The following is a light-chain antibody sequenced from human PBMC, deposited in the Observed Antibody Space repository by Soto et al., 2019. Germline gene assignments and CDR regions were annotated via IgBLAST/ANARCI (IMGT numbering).Light chain of an antibody. Sequence: EIVLTQCPGTLSLSPGERATLSCRASQSVSSGYLAWYQQKPGQAPRLLIYGASSRATGIPDRFSASGSATAFILNISRLEPADFAMYYCQQYGSSLRTFGQGPKVEIK. V-gene: IGKV3-20*01. CDR3: QQYGSSLRT. CDR2: GAS. J-gene: IGKJ1*01. CDR1: QSVSSGY.